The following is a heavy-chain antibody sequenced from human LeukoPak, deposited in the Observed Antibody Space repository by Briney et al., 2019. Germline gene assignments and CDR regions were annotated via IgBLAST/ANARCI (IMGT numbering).Heavy chain of an antibody. CDR1: GGSISSYY. J-gene: IGHJ6*02. Sequence: SETLSLTCTVSGGSISSYYWSWIRQPPGKGLEWIGYIYYSGSTSYNPSLKSRVTISVDTSKNQFSLKLNSVTAADTAVYYCARGGPLDYDILTGMQSDYGMDVWGLGTTVTVSS. D-gene: IGHD3-9*01. CDR3: ARGGPLDYDILTGMQSDYGMDV. CDR2: IYYSGST. V-gene: IGHV4-59*12.